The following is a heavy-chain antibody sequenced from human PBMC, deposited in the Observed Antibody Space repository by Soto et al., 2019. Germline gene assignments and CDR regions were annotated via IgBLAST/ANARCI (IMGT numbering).Heavy chain of an antibody. J-gene: IGHJ4*02. CDR1: GYTFTSYD. Sequence: QVQLVQSGAEVKKPGASVKVSCKASGYTFTSYDINWVRQATGQGLEWMGWMNPNSGNTGCAQKFQGRVTMTRNTSISTAYMELSSLRSEDTAVYYCARVPGGCGSGDQRFLEWLFPQCHYYFDYWGQGTLVTVSS. CDR3: ARVPGGCGSGDQRFLEWLFPQCHYYFDY. V-gene: IGHV1-8*01. CDR2: MNPNSGNT. D-gene: IGHD3-3*01.